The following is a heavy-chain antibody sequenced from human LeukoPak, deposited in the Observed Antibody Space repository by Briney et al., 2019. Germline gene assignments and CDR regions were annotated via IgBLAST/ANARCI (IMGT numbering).Heavy chain of an antibody. J-gene: IGHJ5*02. CDR1: GGSMSGYY. Sequence: PSETLSLTCIVSGGSMSGYYWSWIRQPPGKGLEWIGYTFSSGATTYNPSLKSRVTISVDTSGSRFSLKLSSVTAADTAVYYCARGGSTGTNLNWVDPWGQGTLVTVSS. CDR3: ARGGSTGTNLNWVDP. V-gene: IGHV4-59*01. CDR2: TFSSGAT. D-gene: IGHD1-1*01.